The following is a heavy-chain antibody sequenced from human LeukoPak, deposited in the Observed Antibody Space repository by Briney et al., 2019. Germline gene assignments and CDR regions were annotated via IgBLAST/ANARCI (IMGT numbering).Heavy chain of an antibody. CDR1: GFPFSSYT. Sequence: GGSLRLSCAVSGFPFSSYTLSWVRQAPRKGLEWVSAISGSGTHTYYSGSVKGRFTISRDNSKNTLYLQMNSLRAEDTAVYYCARSRRNGDSHGPLYFQHWGQGTLVTVSS. CDR2: ISGSGTHT. V-gene: IGHV3-23*01. J-gene: IGHJ1*01. D-gene: IGHD4-17*01. CDR3: ARSRRNGDSHGPLYFQH.